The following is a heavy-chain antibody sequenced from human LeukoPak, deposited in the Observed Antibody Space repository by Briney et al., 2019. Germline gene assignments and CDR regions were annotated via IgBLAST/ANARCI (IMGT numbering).Heavy chain of an antibody. CDR1: VGSISSSSYY. Sequence: PSETLSLTCTVSVGSISSSSYYWAWIPQPPGKGLEWIGSIYYSGSTYYNPSLKSRVTISVDTSKNQFSLKLSSVTAADTAVYYCARVAVAGTIDYWGQGTLVTVSS. J-gene: IGHJ4*02. CDR3: ARVAVAGTIDY. CDR2: IYYSGST. D-gene: IGHD6-19*01. V-gene: IGHV4-39*01.